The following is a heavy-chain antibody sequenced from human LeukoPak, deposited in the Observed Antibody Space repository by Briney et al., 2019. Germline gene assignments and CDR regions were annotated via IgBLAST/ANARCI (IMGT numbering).Heavy chain of an antibody. CDR2: IYPGDSDT. V-gene: IGHV5-51*01. Sequence: GESLKISCKGSGYSFTSYWIGWVRQMPGKGLEWMGIIYPGDSDTRYSPSFQGQVTISADKSISTAYLQWSSLKASDTAMYYCARLEMARYYYYYGMDVWGQGTTVTVSS. CDR1: GYSFTSYW. J-gene: IGHJ6*02. D-gene: IGHD5-24*01. CDR3: ARLEMARYYYYYGMDV.